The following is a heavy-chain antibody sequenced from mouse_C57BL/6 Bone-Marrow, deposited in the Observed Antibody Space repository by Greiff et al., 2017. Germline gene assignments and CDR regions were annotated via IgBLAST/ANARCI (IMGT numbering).Heavy chain of an antibody. J-gene: IGHJ3*01. V-gene: IGHV1-61*01. CDR2: IYPSDSET. Sequence: VQLQQPGAELVRPGSSVKLSCKASGYTFTSYWMDWVKQRPGQGLEWIGNIYPSDSETHYNQKFKDKATLTVDKSSSTAYMQLSSLTSEESAVYYCARDPWFAYWGQGTLVTVSA. CDR1: GYTFTSYW. CDR3: ARDPWFAY.